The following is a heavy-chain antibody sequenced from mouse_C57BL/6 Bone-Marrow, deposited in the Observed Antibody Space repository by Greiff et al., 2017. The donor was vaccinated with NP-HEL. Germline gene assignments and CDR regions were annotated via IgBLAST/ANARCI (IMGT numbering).Heavy chain of an antibody. V-gene: IGHV5-6*01. CDR3: ARHYYGSSYGAMDY. J-gene: IGHJ4*01. D-gene: IGHD1-1*01. CDR2: ISSGGSYT. CDR1: GFTFSSYG. Sequence: EVMLVESGGDLVKPGGSLKLSCAASGFTFSSYGMSWVRQTPDKRLEWVATISSGGSYTYYPDSVKGRFTISRDNAKNTLYLQMSSLKSEDTAMYYCARHYYGSSYGAMDYWGQGTSVTVSS.